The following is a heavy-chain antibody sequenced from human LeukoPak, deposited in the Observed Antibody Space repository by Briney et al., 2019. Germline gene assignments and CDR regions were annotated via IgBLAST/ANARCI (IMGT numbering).Heavy chain of an antibody. CDR2: INPNSGGT. CDR3: ARYYDFLQEWFDP. D-gene: IGHD3-3*01. V-gene: IGHV1-2*02. Sequence: ASVKVSCKASGGTFSSYAISWVRQAPGQGLEWMGWINPNSGGTNYAQKFQGRVTMTRDTSISTAYMELSRLRSDDTAVYHCARYYDFLQEWFDPWGQGTLVTVSS. CDR1: GGTFSSYA. J-gene: IGHJ5*02.